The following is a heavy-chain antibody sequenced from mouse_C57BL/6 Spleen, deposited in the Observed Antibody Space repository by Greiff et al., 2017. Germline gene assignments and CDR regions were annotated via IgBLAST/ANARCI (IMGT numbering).Heavy chain of an antibody. J-gene: IGHJ1*03. CDR1: GYTFTSYW. D-gene: IGHD2-5*01. CDR3: ARRDFYSNYGLYWYFDV. CDR2: IYPGSGST. V-gene: IGHV1-55*01. Sequence: VQLQQPGAELVKPGASVKMSCKASGYTFTSYWITWVKQRPGQGLEWIGDIYPGSGSTNYNEKFKSKATLTVDTSSSTAYMQLSSLTSEDSAVYYCARRDFYSNYGLYWYFDVWGTGTTVTVSS.